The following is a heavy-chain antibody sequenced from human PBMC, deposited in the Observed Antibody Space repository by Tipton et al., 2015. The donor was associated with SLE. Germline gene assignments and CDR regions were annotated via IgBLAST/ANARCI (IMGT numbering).Heavy chain of an antibody. J-gene: IGHJ1*01. Sequence: SLRLSCAASGFTFSSFAMSWVRQAPGKGLEWVSMISGSGGITYYADSVRGRFTISRDNSKNTLYLEMSSLRADDTAIYFCACGSGNYPPGGYFQHWGQGTLVTVSS. CDR2: ISGSGGIT. D-gene: IGHD3-10*01. V-gene: IGHV3-23*01. CDR3: ACGSGNYPPGGYFQH. CDR1: GFTFSSFA.